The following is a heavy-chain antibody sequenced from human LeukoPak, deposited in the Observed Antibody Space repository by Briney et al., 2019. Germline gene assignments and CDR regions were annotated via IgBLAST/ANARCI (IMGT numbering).Heavy chain of an antibody. J-gene: IGHJ4*02. CDR3: ARLEVSHDILTGYYSDY. D-gene: IGHD3-9*01. CDR1: GGSISSSSYY. V-gene: IGHV4-39*01. Sequence: SETLSLTCTVSGGSISSSSYYWGWIRQPPGKGLEWIGSIYYSGSTYYNPSLKSRVTISVDTSKNQFSLKLSSVTAADTAVYYCARLEVSHDILTGYYSDYWGQGTLVTVSS. CDR2: IYYSGST.